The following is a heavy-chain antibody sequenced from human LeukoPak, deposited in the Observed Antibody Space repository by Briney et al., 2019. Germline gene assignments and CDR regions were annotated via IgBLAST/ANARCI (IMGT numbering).Heavy chain of an antibody. J-gene: IGHJ3*02. CDR3: ATDRPAYDYVWGSFNDAFDI. D-gene: IGHD3-16*01. V-gene: IGHV1-24*01. CDR2: FDPEDGET. Sequence: GASVKVSCKVSGYTLTELSMHWVRQAPGKGLEWMGGFDPEDGETIYAQKFQGRVTMTEDTSTDTAYMELSSLRSGDTAVYYCATDRPAYDYVWGSFNDAFDIWGQGTMVTVSS. CDR1: GYTLTELS.